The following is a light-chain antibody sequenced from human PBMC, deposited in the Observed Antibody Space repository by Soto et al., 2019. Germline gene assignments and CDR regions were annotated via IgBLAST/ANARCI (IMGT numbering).Light chain of an antibody. CDR3: QHDYNLLTWT. V-gene: IGKV3D-7*01. CDR1: HSVSSSY. CDR2: GAS. Sequence: IVMTQSPATLSLSPGERATLSCRASHSVSSSYLSWYQQKPGQAPRLLIYGASTRATGIPARFSGSGSGTDFTLTISSLQPEDFAVYYCQHDYNLLTWTFGQGTKVEIK. J-gene: IGKJ1*01.